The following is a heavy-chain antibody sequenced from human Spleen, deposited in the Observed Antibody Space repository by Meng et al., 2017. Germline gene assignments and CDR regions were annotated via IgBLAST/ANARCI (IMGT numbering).Heavy chain of an antibody. V-gene: IGHV1-2*06. Sequence: QVPLLQSGAEVKRPGASVKASCKPSGYNFPDYYIHWVRRAPGQGLEWMGRIDPKTGDTHYALKFQGRVTMTGDTSISTAYMELSGLRSDDTAMYYCARDEDISAAGKLFGDYWGQGTLVTVSS. D-gene: IGHD6-25*01. CDR1: GYNFPDYY. CDR2: IDPKTGDT. J-gene: IGHJ4*02. CDR3: ARDEDISAAGKLFGDY.